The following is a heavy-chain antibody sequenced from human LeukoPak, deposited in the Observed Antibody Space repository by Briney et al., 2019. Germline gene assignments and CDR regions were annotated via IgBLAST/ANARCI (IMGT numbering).Heavy chain of an antibody. CDR3: ARWGYSSLAFDI. D-gene: IGHD6-19*01. V-gene: IGHV3-53*01. CDR1: GFTVSGNY. CDR2: IYSDGST. Sequence: PGGSLRLSCAASGFTVSGNYMSWVRQAPGKGLEWVSVIYSDGSTYYADSLKGRFTISRDNSKNRLYLQMNGLRAEDTAVYYCARWGYSSLAFDIWGQGTMVTVSS. J-gene: IGHJ3*02.